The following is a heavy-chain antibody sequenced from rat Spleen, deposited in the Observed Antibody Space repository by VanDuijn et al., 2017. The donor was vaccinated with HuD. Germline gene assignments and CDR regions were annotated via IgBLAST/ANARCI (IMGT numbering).Heavy chain of an antibody. Sequence: EVQLVESDGGLVQPGRSLKLSCATSGFTFSDCYMAWVRQAPKKGLEWVASISYEGSSTNYGDSVKGRFTISRDNAKSTLYLQMNSLRSEDTATYYCARHTRVFWFAYWGQGVMVTVSS. D-gene: IGHD1-4*01. CDR1: GFTFSDCY. CDR2: ISYEGSST. CDR3: ARHTRVFWFAY. V-gene: IGHV5-22*01. J-gene: IGHJ2*01.